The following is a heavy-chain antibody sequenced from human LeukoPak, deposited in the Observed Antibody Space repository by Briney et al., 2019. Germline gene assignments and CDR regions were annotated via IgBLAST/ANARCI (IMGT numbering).Heavy chain of an antibody. D-gene: IGHD1-26*01. V-gene: IGHV4-34*01. Sequence: SETLSLTCAVYGGAFSGYSWSWIRQPPGKGPEWIGEINHSGSTNYNPSLKSRVTISVDTSKNQFSLKLSSVTAADTAVYYCARKWELPPSYFDYWGQGTLVTVSS. CDR3: ARKWELPPSYFDY. CDR1: GGAFSGYS. CDR2: INHSGST. J-gene: IGHJ4*02.